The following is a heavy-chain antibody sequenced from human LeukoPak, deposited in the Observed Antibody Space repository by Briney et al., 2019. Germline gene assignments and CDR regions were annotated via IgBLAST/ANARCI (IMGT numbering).Heavy chain of an antibody. D-gene: IGHD4-17*01. CDR1: GYSFTSYW. J-gene: IGHJ4*02. CDR2: IYPGDSDT. CDR3: ARRAPLSGESFDY. V-gene: IGHV5-51*01. Sequence: GESLKISCKDSGYSFTSYWIGWVRQMPGKGLDWMGFIYPGDSDTRYSPSFQGQVTISADKSISTAYLQWSSLKASDTAMYYCARRAPLSGESFDYWGQGTLVIVSS.